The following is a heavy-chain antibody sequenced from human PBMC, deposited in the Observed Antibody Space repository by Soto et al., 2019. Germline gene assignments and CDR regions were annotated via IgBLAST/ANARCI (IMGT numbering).Heavy chain of an antibody. CDR2: IIPLLGIT. CDR3: ARDPRSITGTTSSEDFQH. CDR1: GGTFSGYA. J-gene: IGHJ1*01. V-gene: IGHV1-69*01. Sequence: QAQLMQSGAEVQKTGSSVKVSCKASGGTFSGYAINWVRQAPGQGLEWMGGIIPLLGITDYGQKFQGRITSDADESTGTAYMDLRGLRSEDTAVYYCARDPRSITGTTSSEDFQHWGQGTLVSVSS. D-gene: IGHD1-20*01.